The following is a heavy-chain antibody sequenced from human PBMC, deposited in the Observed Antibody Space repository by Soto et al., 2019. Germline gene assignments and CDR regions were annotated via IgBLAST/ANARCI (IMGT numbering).Heavy chain of an antibody. CDR1: GGSISSYY. CDR3: ARAGEETYYYDSSGYYFDY. D-gene: IGHD3-22*01. Sequence: SETLSLTCTVSGGSISSYYWSWIRQPPGKGLEWIGYIYYSGSTNYNPSLKSRVTISVDTSKNQFSLKLSSVTAADTAVYYCARAGEETYYYDSSGYYFDYWGQGTLVTVSS. CDR2: IYYSGST. J-gene: IGHJ4*02. V-gene: IGHV4-59*01.